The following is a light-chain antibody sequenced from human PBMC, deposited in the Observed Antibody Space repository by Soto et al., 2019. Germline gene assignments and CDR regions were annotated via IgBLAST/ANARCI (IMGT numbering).Light chain of an antibody. CDR3: HQRCNWPPIT. V-gene: IGKV3-11*01. J-gene: IGKJ4*01. Sequence: IVLTQSPATLSSSQGDRATLFCRTGQSVSSYLAWYQQKPGQAPRLLIYDASNRATGIPARFSGSGSGTDFTLTISSLEPEDDAVYYCHQRCNWPPITFGEGTKVDI. CDR2: DAS. CDR1: QSVSSY.